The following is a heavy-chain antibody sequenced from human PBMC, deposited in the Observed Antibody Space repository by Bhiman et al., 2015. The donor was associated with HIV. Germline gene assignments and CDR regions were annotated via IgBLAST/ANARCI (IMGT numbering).Heavy chain of an antibody. Sequence: QVQLVESGGGLVKPGGSLRLSCAASGFTFSDHHMSWIRQAPGKGLEWVSYISSRGRNIYYADSVKGRFTISRDNAKNSLYLQMNSLRAEDTAVYYCAGPGGDFWSGYYTGGAMDVWGKGTTVTASS. CDR2: ISSRGRNI. J-gene: IGHJ6*03. CDR3: AGPGGDFWSGYYTGGAMDV. V-gene: IGHV3-11*04. D-gene: IGHD3-3*01. CDR1: GFTFSDHH.